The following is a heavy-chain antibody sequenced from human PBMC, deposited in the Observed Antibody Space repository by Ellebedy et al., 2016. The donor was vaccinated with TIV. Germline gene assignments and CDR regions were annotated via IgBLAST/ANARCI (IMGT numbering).Heavy chain of an antibody. V-gene: IGHV3-7*01. CDR2: IKQDGSEK. J-gene: IGHJ4*02. D-gene: IGHD6-13*01. CDR3: ARDYYSSTTKTIDY. Sequence: GESLKISCAVSGFTFSSYWMTWVHQAPGKGLEWVANIKQDGSEKDYVDSVKGRFTISRDNAKNSLYLQMNSLRVEDTAVYYCARDYYSSTTKTIDYWGQGTLVTVSS. CDR1: GFTFSSYW.